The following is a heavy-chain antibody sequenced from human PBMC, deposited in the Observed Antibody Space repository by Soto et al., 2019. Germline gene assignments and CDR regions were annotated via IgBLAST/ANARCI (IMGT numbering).Heavy chain of an antibody. Sequence: QVQLVESGGDVVQPGTSLTLSCAASGFTFSTYGMHWLRQAPGKGLEWVAVIWHDGSNKYYEDSVKGRFTISRDNSKNNLLLQMDMLRTEDTAVYYCAKDGANGGRAFDDWGQGTLVTVSS. J-gene: IGHJ4*02. V-gene: IGHV3-33*06. CDR3: AKDGANGGRAFDD. D-gene: IGHD3-10*01. CDR1: GFTFSTYG. CDR2: IWHDGSNK.